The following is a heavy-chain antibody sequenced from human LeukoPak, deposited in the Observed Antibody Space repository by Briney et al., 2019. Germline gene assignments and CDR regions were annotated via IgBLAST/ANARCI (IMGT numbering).Heavy chain of an antibody. Sequence: GSLRLSCAASGFTVSSNYMSWVRQAPGKGLEWVSVIYIGGYTSYADSVKGRFTISRDNSKNTLFLQMDSLRAEDTAVYYCAGHGAGVSYFDYWGQGTLVTVSS. CDR1: GFTVSSNY. J-gene: IGHJ4*02. CDR3: AGHGAGVSYFDY. CDR2: IYIGGYT. V-gene: IGHV3-66*04. D-gene: IGHD4-17*01.